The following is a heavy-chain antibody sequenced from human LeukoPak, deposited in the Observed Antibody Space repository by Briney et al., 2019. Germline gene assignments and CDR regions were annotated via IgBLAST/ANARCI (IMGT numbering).Heavy chain of an antibody. Sequence: PSQTLSLTCTVSGGSISSGDYYWSWIRQPPGKGLEWIGYIYYSGSTYYNPSLKSRVTISVDTSKNQFSLKLSSVTAADTAVYYCARDPREGWLETKNVGYYFDYWGQGTLVTVSS. V-gene: IGHV4-30-4*01. CDR3: ARDPREGWLETKNVGYYFDY. CDR2: IYYSGST. D-gene: IGHD6-19*01. CDR1: GGSISSGDYY. J-gene: IGHJ4*02.